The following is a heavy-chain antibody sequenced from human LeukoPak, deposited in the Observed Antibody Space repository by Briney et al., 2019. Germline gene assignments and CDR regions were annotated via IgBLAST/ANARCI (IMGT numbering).Heavy chain of an antibody. CDR2: IYYTGSS. V-gene: IGHV4-59*11. J-gene: IGHJ4*02. CDR1: GGSFSSHY. CDR3: VRDHYYHSSGYTFGY. D-gene: IGHD3-22*01. Sequence: PSETLSLTCTVSGGSFSSHYWSWIRHPPGKGLEWIGYIYYTGSSNYNPSLKSRVTISVDTSKNQFSLKLRSVTAADTAVYYCVRDHYYHSSGYTFGYWGQGTLVTVSS.